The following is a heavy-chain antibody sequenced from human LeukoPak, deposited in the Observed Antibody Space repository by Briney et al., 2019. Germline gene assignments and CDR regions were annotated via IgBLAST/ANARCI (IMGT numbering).Heavy chain of an antibody. J-gene: IGHJ4*02. D-gene: IGHD3-10*01. V-gene: IGHV2-70*01. CDR1: GFSLSTSGMC. CDR2: IDWDDDK. CDR3: ARVYYYGSGSYFYFDY. Sequence: KSGPTLVNPTQTLTLTCTFSGFSLSTSGMCVSWIRQPPGKALEWLALIDWDDDKYYSTSLKTRLTISKDTSKNQVVLTMTNMDPVDTATYYCARVYYYGSGSYFYFDYWGQGTLVSVSS.